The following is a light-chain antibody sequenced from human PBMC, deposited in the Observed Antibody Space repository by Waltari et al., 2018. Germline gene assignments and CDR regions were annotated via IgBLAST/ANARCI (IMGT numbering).Light chain of an antibody. CDR2: LAS. Sequence: DIVLTQSPDSLAVSLGERATINCKSSQSLLDTSNNKNYLAWYRQKPGQPPQLLFYLASTRDSGVPGRLSGGGSGSDFTLTISGLQADDVAVYYCQQYSGSPLTFGGGTKVEIE. CDR3: QQYSGSPLT. CDR1: QSLLDTSNNKNY. V-gene: IGKV4-1*01. J-gene: IGKJ4*01.